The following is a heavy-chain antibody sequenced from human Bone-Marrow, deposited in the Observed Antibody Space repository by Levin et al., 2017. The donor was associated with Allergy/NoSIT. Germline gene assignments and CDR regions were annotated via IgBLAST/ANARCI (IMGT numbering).Heavy chain of an antibody. D-gene: IGHD3-16*01. CDR1: GGSISSGGYS. V-gene: IGHV4-30-2*01. CDR2: IYHSGST. Sequence: LRLSCAVSGGSISSGGYSWSWIRQPPGKGLEWIGYIYHSGSTYYNPSLKSRVTISVDRSKNQFSLKLSSVTAADTAVYYCASCLHWYFDLWGRGTLVTVSS. CDR3: ASCLHWYFDL. J-gene: IGHJ2*01.